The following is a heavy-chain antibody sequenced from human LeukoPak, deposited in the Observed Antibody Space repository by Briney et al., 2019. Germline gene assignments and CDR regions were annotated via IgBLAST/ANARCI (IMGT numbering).Heavy chain of an antibody. V-gene: IGHV3-15*01. CDR2: IKSKTDGGTT. CDR3: TASYWLSNRMRAFDI. Sequence: PGGSLRLSCAASGFTFSNAWMSWVRQAPGKGLEWVGRIKSKTDGGTTDYAAPVKGRFTISRDDSKNTLYLQMNSLKTEDTAVYYCTASYWLSNRMRAFDIWGQGTMVTVSS. D-gene: IGHD1-14*01. J-gene: IGHJ3*02. CDR1: GFTFSNAW.